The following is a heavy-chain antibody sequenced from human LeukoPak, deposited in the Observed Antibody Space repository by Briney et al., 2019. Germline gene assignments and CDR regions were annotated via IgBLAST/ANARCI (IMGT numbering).Heavy chain of an antibody. D-gene: IGHD6-19*01. CDR3: ARRVKPGQWLVQVFDH. J-gene: IGHJ4*02. CDR1: GGSISSYY. V-gene: IGHV4-59*01. CDR2: IYYSGST. Sequence: SETLSLTCTVSGGSISSYYWSWIRQPPGKGLEWIGYIYYSGSTNYNPSLKSRVTISVDTSKNQFSLKLSSVTAADTAVYYCARRVKPGQWLVQVFDHWGQGTLVTVSS.